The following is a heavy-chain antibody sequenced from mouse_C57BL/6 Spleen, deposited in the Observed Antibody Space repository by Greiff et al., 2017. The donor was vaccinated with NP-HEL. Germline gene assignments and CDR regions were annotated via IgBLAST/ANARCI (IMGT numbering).Heavy chain of an antibody. Sequence: EVQVVESGPGLVKPSQSLSLTCSVTGYSITSGYYWNWIRQFPGNKLEWMGYISYDGSNNYNPSLKNRISITRDTSKNQFFLKLNSVTTEDTATYYCAREGYYGYDVDVFDYWGQGTTLTVSS. CDR3: AREGYYGYDVDVFDY. D-gene: IGHD2-2*01. CDR2: ISYDGSN. V-gene: IGHV3-6*01. J-gene: IGHJ2*01. CDR1: GYSITSGYY.